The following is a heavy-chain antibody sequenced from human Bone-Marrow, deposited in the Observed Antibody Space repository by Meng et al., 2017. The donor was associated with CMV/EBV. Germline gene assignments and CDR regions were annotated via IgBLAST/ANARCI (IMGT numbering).Heavy chain of an antibody. D-gene: IGHD6-6*01. Sequence: CAVSGGSISSTTYHGGWIRQPPGKGLEWIGTIYYTGITYYNPSLRSRLTISVDTSKTQFSLTLTSVTAADTALYYCVLYSSSSAAFWGQGALVTVSS. J-gene: IGHJ4*02. CDR2: IYYTGIT. V-gene: IGHV4-39*01. CDR1: GGSISSTTYH. CDR3: VLYSSSSAAF.